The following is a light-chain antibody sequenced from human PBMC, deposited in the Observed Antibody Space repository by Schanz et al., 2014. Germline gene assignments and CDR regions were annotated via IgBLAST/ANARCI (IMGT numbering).Light chain of an antibody. CDR2: GAS. CDR3: QQYNAWPLA. V-gene: IGKV3-15*01. J-gene: IGKJ1*01. Sequence: EIVMTQSPATLSVSPGERATLSCRASQSVSSNLAWYQQKPGQAPRLLIYGASTRATGIPARFSGSASGTEFTLTISSLQSEDFAVYYCQQYNAWPLAFGQGTKVEI. CDR1: QSVSSN.